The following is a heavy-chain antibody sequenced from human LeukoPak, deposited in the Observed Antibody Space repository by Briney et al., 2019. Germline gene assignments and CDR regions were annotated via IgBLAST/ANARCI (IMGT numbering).Heavy chain of an antibody. CDR2: ISAYNGNT. Sequence: ASVKVSCRASGYTFTSYGISWVRQAPGQGLEWMGWISAYNGNTNYAQKLQGGVTMTTDTSTSTAYMELRSLRSDDTAVYYCARDLGYSSSRGDFDYWGQGTLVTVSS. J-gene: IGHJ4*02. D-gene: IGHD6-13*01. CDR3: ARDLGYSSSRGDFDY. CDR1: GYTFTSYG. V-gene: IGHV1-18*04.